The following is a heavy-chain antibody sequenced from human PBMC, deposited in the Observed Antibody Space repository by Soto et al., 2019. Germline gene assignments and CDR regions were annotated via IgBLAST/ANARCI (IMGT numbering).Heavy chain of an antibody. Sequence: SETLSLTCGVFGGSLSGYFWGWFRKPPGKGLEGFGDIDHGGSTNYNPPLESRATMSVVTSKNQLFLWLSSLTAADTAVYYCAALSFGPWGQGTLVTVSS. CDR1: GGSLSGYF. D-gene: IGHD3-3*02. V-gene: IGHV4-34*01. J-gene: IGHJ5*02. CDR3: AALSFGP. CDR2: IDHGGST.